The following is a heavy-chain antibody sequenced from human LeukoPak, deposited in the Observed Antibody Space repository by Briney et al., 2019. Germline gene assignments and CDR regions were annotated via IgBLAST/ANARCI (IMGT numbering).Heavy chain of an antibody. V-gene: IGHV3-23*01. CDR1: GFTFSNYV. CDR2: SGTGGGT. D-gene: IGHD2-15*01. Sequence: GGSLRLSCSTSGFTFSNYVMSWVRQAPGKGLEWVSTSGTGGGTYYADSVKGRFTISRDNSKNTLYLQMDSLRAEDTAIYYCAKRVTYSIDSWGQGTLVTASS. CDR3: AKRVTYSIDS. J-gene: IGHJ4*02.